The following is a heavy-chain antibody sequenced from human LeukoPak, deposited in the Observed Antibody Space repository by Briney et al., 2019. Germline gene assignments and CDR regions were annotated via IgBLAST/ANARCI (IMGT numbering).Heavy chain of an antibody. CDR2: ISSSSSYI. V-gene: IGHV3-21*04. Sequence: PGGSLRLSCAASGFTFSSYSMNWVRQAPGKGLEWVSSISSSSSYIYYADSVKGRFTISRDNAKNSLYLQMNSLRAEDTAVYYCARAIYGDYPLDYWGQGTLVTVSS. CDR3: ARAIYGDYPLDY. D-gene: IGHD4-17*01. J-gene: IGHJ4*02. CDR1: GFTFSSYS.